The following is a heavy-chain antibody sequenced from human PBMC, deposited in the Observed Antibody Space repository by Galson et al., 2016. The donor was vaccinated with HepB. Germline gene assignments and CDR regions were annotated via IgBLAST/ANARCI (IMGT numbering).Heavy chain of an antibody. J-gene: IGHJ4*02. CDR2: IYPGDSDT. V-gene: IGHV5-51*01. D-gene: IGHD3-22*01. CDR3: ARFGYYYDSSGYYLPPFDY. CDR1: GYSFTDYW. Sequence: QSGAEVKKPGESLKISCKGSGYSFTDYWIGWVRQMPGKGLEWMGIIYPGDSDTRYSPSFQGQVTISADKSISTAYLQWSSLKASDSAMYYCARFGYYYDSSGYYLPPFDYWGQGTLVTVSS.